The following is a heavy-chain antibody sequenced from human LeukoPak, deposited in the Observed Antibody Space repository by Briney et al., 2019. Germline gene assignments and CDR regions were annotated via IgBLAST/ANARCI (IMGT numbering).Heavy chain of an antibody. CDR2: IIPIFGTA. V-gene: IGHV1-69*06. CDR3: ARDPYGSGNNWFDP. Sequence: SVKVSCKASGGTFSSYAISWVRQAPGQGLGWMGGIIPIFGTANYAQKFQGRVTITADKSTSTAYMELSSLRSEDTAVYYCARDPYGSGNNWFDPWGQGTLVTVSS. CDR1: GGTFSSYA. J-gene: IGHJ5*02. D-gene: IGHD3-10*01.